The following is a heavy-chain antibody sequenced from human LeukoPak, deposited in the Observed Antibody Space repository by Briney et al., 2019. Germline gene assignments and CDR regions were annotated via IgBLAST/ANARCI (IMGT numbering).Heavy chain of an antibody. D-gene: IGHD2-15*01. Sequence: GGSLRLSCSASGLTFSSYAMHWVRQAPGKGLEYVSAISSNGGSTYYADSVKGRFSISRDNSKDTLYLQMSSLRAEDTAVYYCVKDHGCSGGSCYPSWGQGTLVTVSS. V-gene: IGHV3-64D*06. J-gene: IGHJ4*02. CDR3: VKDHGCSGGSCYPS. CDR1: GLTFSSYA. CDR2: ISSNGGST.